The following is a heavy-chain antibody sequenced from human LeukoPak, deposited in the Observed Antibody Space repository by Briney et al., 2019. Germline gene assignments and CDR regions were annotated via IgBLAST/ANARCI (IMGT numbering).Heavy chain of an antibody. CDR3: ARAVRGYSYAYLPY. V-gene: IGHV1-18*01. J-gene: IGHJ4*02. Sequence: GASVKVSCKAFGYTFSSYGISWVRQAPGQGLEWMGWISAYDGNTDCAQNLQGRVTMTTDTSTSTAYMELRSLRSDDTAVYYCARAVRGYSYAYLPYWGQGTLVTVSS. D-gene: IGHD5-18*01. CDR1: GYTFSSYG. CDR2: ISAYDGNT.